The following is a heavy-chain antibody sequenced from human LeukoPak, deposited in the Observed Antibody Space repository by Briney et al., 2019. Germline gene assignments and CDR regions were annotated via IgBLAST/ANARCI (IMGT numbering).Heavy chain of an antibody. Sequence: ASVKVSCKASGYTFTGYYMHWVRQAPGQGLEWMGWINPNSGGTNYAQKFQGRATMTRDTSISTAYMELSRLRSDDTAVYYCARDSSSSFWRPLGYYYMDVWGKGTTVTVSS. CDR1: GYTFTGYY. J-gene: IGHJ6*03. D-gene: IGHD6-6*01. V-gene: IGHV1-2*02. CDR2: INPNSGGT. CDR3: ARDSSSSFWRPLGYYYMDV.